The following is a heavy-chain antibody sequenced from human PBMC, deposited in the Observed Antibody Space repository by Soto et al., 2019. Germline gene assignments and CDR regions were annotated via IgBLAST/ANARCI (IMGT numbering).Heavy chain of an antibody. D-gene: IGHD4-17*01. Sequence: PGGSLRLSCVGSGFTFSRYGMHWLRQAPGEGLEWMAVIVNDGSDRDYAASAAGRFTISRDNSKNTLYLQMDNLGVDDTAMYYCARDDDYEANGLDYWGQGTLVTVSS. V-gene: IGHV3-33*01. CDR2: IVNDGSDR. J-gene: IGHJ4*02. CDR3: ARDDDYEANGLDY. CDR1: GFTFSRYG.